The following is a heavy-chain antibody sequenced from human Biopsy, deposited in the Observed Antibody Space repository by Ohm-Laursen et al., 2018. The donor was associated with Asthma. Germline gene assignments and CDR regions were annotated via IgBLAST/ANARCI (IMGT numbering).Heavy chain of an antibody. CDR2: ISKDASTQ. J-gene: IGHJ3*02. V-gene: IGHV3-30*01. CDR3: VRDGTDDAFDI. Sequence: SLRLSCAASGFSFSNFAIHWVRQAPGKGLEWVAVISKDASTQDYADSVKGRFTMARDNSKNTLDLQMNSLREEDTAVYYCVRDGTDDAFDIWGQGTVVSVSS. CDR1: GFSFSNFA. D-gene: IGHD1-1*01.